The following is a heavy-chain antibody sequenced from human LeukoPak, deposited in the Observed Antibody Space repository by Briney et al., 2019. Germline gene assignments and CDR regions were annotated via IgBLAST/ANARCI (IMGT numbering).Heavy chain of an antibody. CDR1: GYTFTSYG. V-gene: IGHV1-18*01. Sequence: WASVTVSCTASGYTFTSYGISWVRQAPGQGLEWMGWISAYNGNTNYAQKLQGRVTMTTDTSTSTAYMELRSLRSDDTAVYYCARDNERGVTTYFDYWGQGTLVTVSS. J-gene: IGHJ4*02. D-gene: IGHD4-17*01. CDR2: ISAYNGNT. CDR3: ARDNERGVTTYFDY.